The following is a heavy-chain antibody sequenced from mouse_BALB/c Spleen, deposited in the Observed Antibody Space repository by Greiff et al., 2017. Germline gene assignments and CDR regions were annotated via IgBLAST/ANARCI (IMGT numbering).Heavy chain of an antibody. D-gene: IGHD1-1*01. CDR1: GFAFSSYD. CDR3: ARHDGSNRYYAMDY. J-gene: IGHJ4*01. CDR2: ISSGGGST. V-gene: IGHV5-12-1*01. Sequence: EVKLVESGGGLVKPGGSLKLSCAASGFAFSSYDMSWVRQTPEKRLEWVAYISSGGGSTYYPDTVKGRFTISRDNAKNTLYLQMSSLKSEDTDMYYCARHDGSNRYYAMDYWGQGTSVTVSS.